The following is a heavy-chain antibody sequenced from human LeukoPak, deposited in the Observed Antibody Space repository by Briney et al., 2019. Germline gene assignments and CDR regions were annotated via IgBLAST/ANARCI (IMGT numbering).Heavy chain of an antibody. Sequence: GGSLRLSCAASGFTLSSYEMDWVRLAPGKGLEWVAHISSSGDTRYYADSVKGRFTISRDNAKNSQYLQMNSLRAEDTAVYYCARARPYGAGTYKDYWGQGTLVTVSS. D-gene: IGHD3-10*01. J-gene: IGHJ4*02. CDR3: ARARPYGAGTYKDY. CDR1: GFTLSSYE. V-gene: IGHV3-48*03. CDR2: ISSSGDTR.